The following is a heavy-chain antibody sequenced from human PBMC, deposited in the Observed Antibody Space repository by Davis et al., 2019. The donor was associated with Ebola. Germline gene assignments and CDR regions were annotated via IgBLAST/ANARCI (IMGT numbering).Heavy chain of an antibody. J-gene: IGHJ5*02. Sequence: MPSETLSLTCAVSGDSVSSPNFYWSWIRQPPGKGLEWIGYIYFTGTTNYNPSLKSRVTISLMSSKNQFSLNLASVTAADTAIYFCARRVPGDSIMNVGYFDPWGQGALVTVSS. CDR3: ARRVPGDSIMNVGYFDP. V-gene: IGHV4-61*01. D-gene: IGHD4-17*01. CDR2: IYFTGTT. CDR1: GDSVSSPNFY.